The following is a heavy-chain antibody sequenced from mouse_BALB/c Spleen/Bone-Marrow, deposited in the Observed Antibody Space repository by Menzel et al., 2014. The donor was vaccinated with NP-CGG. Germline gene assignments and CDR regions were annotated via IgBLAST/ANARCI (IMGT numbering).Heavy chain of an antibody. CDR2: INPDSSTI. V-gene: IGHV4-1*02. CDR1: GFDFSRYW. Sequence: EVKLVESGGGLVQPGGSLKLSCAASGFDFSRYWMSWVRQAPGKGLEWIGEINPDSSTINYTPSLKDKFIISRDNAKNTLYLQVSKERSEDTALYYCARLGYYGGFAYWGQGTLVTVSA. J-gene: IGHJ3*01. D-gene: IGHD2-3*01. CDR3: ARLGYYGGFAY.